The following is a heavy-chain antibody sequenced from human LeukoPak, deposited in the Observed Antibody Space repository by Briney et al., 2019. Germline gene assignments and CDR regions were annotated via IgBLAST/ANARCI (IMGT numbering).Heavy chain of an antibody. CDR3: VQQGAGYSSSFDY. J-gene: IGHJ4*02. CDR2: IGGSGGST. CDR1: GFTFSNYA. D-gene: IGHD6-13*01. Sequence: GGSLRLSCAASGFTFSNYAMSWVRQAPGKGLEWVSAIGGSGGSTYYADSVKGRFTISRDNSKNTLYLQMNSLRAEDTAVYYCVQQGAGYSSSFDYWGQGTLVIVSS. V-gene: IGHV3-23*01.